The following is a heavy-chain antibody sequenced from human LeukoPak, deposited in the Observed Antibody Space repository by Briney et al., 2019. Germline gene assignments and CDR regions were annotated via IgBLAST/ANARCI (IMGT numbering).Heavy chain of an antibody. D-gene: IGHD3-10*01. V-gene: IGHV3-21*01. CDR2: ISSSSSYI. CDR3: ARDVMVRGVIVWFDP. Sequence: PGGSLRLSCAASGFTFSSYSMNWVRQVPGKGLEWVSSISSSSSYIYYADSVKGRFTISRDNAKNSQYLQMNSLRAEDTAVYYCARDVMVRGVIVWFDPWGQGTLVTVSS. CDR1: GFTFSSYS. J-gene: IGHJ5*02.